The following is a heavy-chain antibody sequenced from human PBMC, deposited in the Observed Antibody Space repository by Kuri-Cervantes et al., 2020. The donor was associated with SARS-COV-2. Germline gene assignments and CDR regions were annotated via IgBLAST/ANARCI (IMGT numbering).Heavy chain of an antibody. CDR2: INPDGSYT. V-gene: IGHV3-74*01. J-gene: IGHJ4*02. D-gene: IGHD4-11*01. CDR1: GFTFSGHW. CDR3: AKDLSRGWTRPRTVTTALDY. Sequence: GESLKISCAASGFTFSGHWIHWVRQAPGKGLVWVSRINPDGSYTNNADSVKGRFTLSRDNAKKSLFLQMNSLRAEDTALYYCAKDLSRGWTRPRTVTTALDYWGQGTLVTVSS.